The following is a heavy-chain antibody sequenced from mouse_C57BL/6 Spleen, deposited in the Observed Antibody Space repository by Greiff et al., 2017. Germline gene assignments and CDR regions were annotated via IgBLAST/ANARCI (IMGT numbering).Heavy chain of an antibody. V-gene: IGHV6-3*01. D-gene: IGHD2-3*01. CDR2: IRLKSDNYAT. Sequence: EVKLQESGGGLVQPGGSMKLSCVASGFTFSNYWMNWVRQSPEKGLAWVAQIRLKSDNYATHYAESVKGRFTISRDDSKSSVYLQMNNLRAEDTGIYYCTRLLRAMDYWGQGTSVTVSS. CDR3: TRLLRAMDY. J-gene: IGHJ4*01. CDR1: GFTFSNYW.